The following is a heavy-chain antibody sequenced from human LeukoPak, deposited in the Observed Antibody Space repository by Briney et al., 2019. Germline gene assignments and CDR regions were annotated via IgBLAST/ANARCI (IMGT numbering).Heavy chain of an antibody. D-gene: IGHD3-10*01. V-gene: IGHV3-30*02. CDR1: GFTFSNYG. J-gene: IGHJ3*02. CDR3: AKESGSGSPM. CDR2: IRYDGSNT. Sequence: SGGSLRLSCAASGFTFSNYGMHWVRQAPGKGLEWVAFIRYDGSNTYYAHSVKGRFTISRDNSKNTLSLQMNSLRTEDTAVYYCAKESGSGSPMWGQGTMVTVSS.